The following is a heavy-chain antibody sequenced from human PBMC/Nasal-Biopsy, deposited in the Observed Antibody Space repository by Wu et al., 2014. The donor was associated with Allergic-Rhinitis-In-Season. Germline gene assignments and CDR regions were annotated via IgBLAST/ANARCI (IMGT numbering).Heavy chain of an antibody. D-gene: IGHD4-17*01. CDR3: ARQVRDYSKGYNCFDP. V-gene: IGHV4-61*07. J-gene: IGHJ5*02. Sequence: GSTNYNPSLKSRVTISVDTSKNQFSLKLSSVTAADTAVYYCARQVRDYSKGYNCFDPWGQGTLVTVSS. CDR2: GST.